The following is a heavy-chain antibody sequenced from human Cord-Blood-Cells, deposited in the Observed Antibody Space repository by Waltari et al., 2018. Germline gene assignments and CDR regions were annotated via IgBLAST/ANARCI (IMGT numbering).Heavy chain of an antibody. CDR1: GLIFSSCD. V-gene: IGHV3-23*01. CDR2: ISGRGGST. J-gene: IGHJ4*02. CDR3: AKDKGYGSGSYFDY. Sequence: VQLLASGGGLVQPGGSLSLSCAASGLIFSSCDMRWVRPPPGKGLEWVSAISGRGGSTNYADSVKGRFTISRDNSKNTLYLQMNSLRAEDTAVYYCAKDKGYGSGSYFDYWGQGTLVTVSS. D-gene: IGHD3-10*01.